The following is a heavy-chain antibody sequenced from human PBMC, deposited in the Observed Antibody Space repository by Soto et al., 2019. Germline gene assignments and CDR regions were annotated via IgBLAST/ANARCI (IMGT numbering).Heavy chain of an antibody. CDR2: IWYDGNNI. J-gene: IGHJ4*02. Sequence: GGSLRLSCAASGFTFSNYGMHWVRQAPGKGLEWVAVIWYDGNNIYYADSVNGRFTISRDNSKSTVYLQMNSLRAEDTAVYYCARDKSPILRYFDWLTIDYWGQGT. D-gene: IGHD3-9*01. CDR1: GFTFSNYG. V-gene: IGHV3-33*01. CDR3: ARDKSPILRYFDWLTIDY.